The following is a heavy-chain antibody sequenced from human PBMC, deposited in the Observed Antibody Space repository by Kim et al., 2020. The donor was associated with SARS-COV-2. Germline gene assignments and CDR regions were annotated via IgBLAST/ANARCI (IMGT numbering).Heavy chain of an antibody. CDR2: ISSSGSTI. Sequence: GGSLRLSCAASGFTFSDYYMSWIRQAPGKGLEWVSYISSSGSTIYYADSVKGRFTISRDNAKNSLYLQMNSLRAEDTAVYYCARDHHYYDSITAHAWFDPWGQGTLVTVSS. J-gene: IGHJ5*02. CDR1: GFTFSDYY. V-gene: IGHV3-11*01. CDR3: ARDHHYYDSITAHAWFDP. D-gene: IGHD3-22*01.